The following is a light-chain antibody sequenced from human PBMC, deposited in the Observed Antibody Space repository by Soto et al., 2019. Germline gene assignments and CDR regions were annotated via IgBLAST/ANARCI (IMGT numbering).Light chain of an antibody. CDR1: QSISNW. CDR2: DAS. J-gene: IGKJ1*01. Sequence: DIQMTQSPSTLSASVGDRVTITCRASQSISNWLAWYQQKPGKAPNLLVYDASSLESGVPSRFSGSGSGTEFTLTISSLQPADFATYYCQQYSTYTWTFGQGTKVDIK. V-gene: IGKV1-5*01. CDR3: QQYSTYTWT.